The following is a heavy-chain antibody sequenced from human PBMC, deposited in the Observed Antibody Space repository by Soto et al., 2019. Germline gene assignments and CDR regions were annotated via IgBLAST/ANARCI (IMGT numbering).Heavy chain of an antibody. J-gene: IGHJ4*02. CDR1: GGSISSYY. CDR3: ARARDARYFDY. D-gene: IGHD2-2*01. Sequence: KPSETLSLTCTVSGGSISSYYWSWIRQPPGKGLEWIGYIYYSGSTNYNPSLKSRVTISVDTSKNQFSLKLSSVTAADTAVYYCARARDARYFDYWGQGNLDTVSS. V-gene: IGHV4-59*08. CDR2: IYYSGST.